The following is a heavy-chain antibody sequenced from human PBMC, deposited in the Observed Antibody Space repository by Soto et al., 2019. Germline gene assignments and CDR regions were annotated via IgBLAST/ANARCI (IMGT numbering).Heavy chain of an antibody. J-gene: IGHJ4*02. Sequence: GGSLRLSCAASGFTFSNYWMHWVRQSPGKGLVWVPRINSDETITSYADSVKGRFTISRDNAKNTLYLQMSSLRVEDTALYYCVCFECGRTAVVTAMEANDYWGQGTLVTVSS. CDR2: INSDETIT. V-gene: IGHV3-74*01. CDR3: VCFECGRTAVVTAMEANDY. CDR1: GFTFSNYW. D-gene: IGHD2-21*02.